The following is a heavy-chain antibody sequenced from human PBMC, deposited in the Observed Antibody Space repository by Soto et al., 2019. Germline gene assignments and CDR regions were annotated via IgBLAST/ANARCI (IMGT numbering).Heavy chain of an antibody. D-gene: IGHD1-1*01. CDR3: ATTTGSPNANWFDP. Sequence: QLHLVQSGAEVRKPGSSVKVSCKASGGTLSSYSVTWVRQAPGQGLEWMGRIIPFLGRTNYAQTFQGRVTFTADMSTITAYMELSSLRSDDTAIYYCATTTGSPNANWFDPWGQGTLVIVSS. CDR2: IIPFLGRT. CDR1: GGTLSSYS. J-gene: IGHJ5*02. V-gene: IGHV1-69*02.